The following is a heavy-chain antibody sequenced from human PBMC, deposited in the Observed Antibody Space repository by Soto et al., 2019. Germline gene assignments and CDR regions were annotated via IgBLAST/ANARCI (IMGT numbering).Heavy chain of an antibody. V-gene: IGHV4-39*01. CDR1: GGSISSSSYY. Sequence: SETLSLTCTVSGGSISSSSYYWGWIRQPPGKGLEWIGSIYYSGSTYYNPSLKSRVTISVDTSKNQFSLKLSSVTAADAAVYYCARHSDYGDYGGNFDYWGQGTLVTVSS. J-gene: IGHJ4*02. CDR3: ARHSDYGDYGGNFDY. D-gene: IGHD4-17*01. CDR2: IYYSGST.